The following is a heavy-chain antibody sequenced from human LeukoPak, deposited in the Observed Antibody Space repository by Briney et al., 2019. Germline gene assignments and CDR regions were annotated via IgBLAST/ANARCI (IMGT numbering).Heavy chain of an antibody. V-gene: IGHV4-31*03. Sequence: PSETLSLTCTVSGGSISSSSYYWGWIRQPPGKGLEWIGYIYYSGSTYYNPSLKSRVTISLDTSKNQFSLKLSSVTAADTAVYYCARYDYGSGTQLDAFDIWGQGTMVTVSS. J-gene: IGHJ3*02. D-gene: IGHD3-10*01. CDR1: GGSISSSSYY. CDR2: IYYSGST. CDR3: ARYDYGSGTQLDAFDI.